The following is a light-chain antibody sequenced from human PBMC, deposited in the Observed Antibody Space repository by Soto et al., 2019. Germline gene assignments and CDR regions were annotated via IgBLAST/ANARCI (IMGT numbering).Light chain of an antibody. Sequence: EIVLTQSPGTLSLSPGERATLSCRASQSVSSNLAWYQQKPGQAPRLLIYGASTRATGIPARFSGSGSGTEFTLTISSLQSEDFAVYYCQQYNNWPPIPFGQGTRLETK. CDR1: QSVSSN. V-gene: IGKV3-15*01. CDR2: GAS. CDR3: QQYNNWPPIP. J-gene: IGKJ5*01.